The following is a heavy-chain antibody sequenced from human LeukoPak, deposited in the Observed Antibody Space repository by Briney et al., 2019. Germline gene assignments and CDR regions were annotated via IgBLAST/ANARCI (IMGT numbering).Heavy chain of an antibody. CDR1: GGSISSGGYS. V-gene: IGHV4-30-2*01. CDR3: ARGVVSYDFWSGYYSAYLDY. Sequence: PSQTLSLTCAVSGGSISSGGYSWRWIRQPPGKGLEWIGYIYHSGSTYYNPSLKSRVTISVDRSKNQFSLKLSSVTAADTAVYYCARGVVSYDFWSGYYSAYLDYWGQGTLVTVSS. CDR2: IYHSGST. J-gene: IGHJ4*02. D-gene: IGHD3-3*01.